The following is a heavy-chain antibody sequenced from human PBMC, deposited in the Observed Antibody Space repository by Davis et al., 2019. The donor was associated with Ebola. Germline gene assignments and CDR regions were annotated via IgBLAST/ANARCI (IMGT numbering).Heavy chain of an antibody. V-gene: IGHV4-61*01. D-gene: IGHD5-12*01. Sequence: MPGGSLRLSCTVSGGSVSSGRYYWSWIRQPPGKGLEWIGYIYYSGSTNYNPSLKSRVTISVDTSKNQFSLKLSSVTAADTAVYYCARQTGYSGYDLGYWGQGTLVTVSS. CDR2: IYYSGST. CDR1: GGSVSSGRYY. J-gene: IGHJ4*02. CDR3: ARQTGYSGYDLGY.